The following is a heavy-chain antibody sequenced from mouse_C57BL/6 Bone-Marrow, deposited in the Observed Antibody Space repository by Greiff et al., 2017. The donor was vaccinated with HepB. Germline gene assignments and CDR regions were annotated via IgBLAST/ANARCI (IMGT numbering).Heavy chain of an antibody. Sequence: QVQLQQPGAELVMPGASVKLSCKASGYTFTSYWMHWVKQRPGQGLEWIGEIDPSDSYTNYNQKFKGKSTLTVDKSSSTAYMQLSSLTSEDSAVYYCAREGDYDWYFDGWGTGTTVTVSS. CDR3: AREGDYDWYFDG. CDR1: GYTFTSYW. D-gene: IGHD2-4*01. J-gene: IGHJ1*03. V-gene: IGHV1-69*01. CDR2: IDPSDSYT.